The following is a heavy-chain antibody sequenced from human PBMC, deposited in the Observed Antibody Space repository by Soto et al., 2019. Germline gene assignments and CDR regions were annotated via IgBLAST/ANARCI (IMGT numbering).Heavy chain of an antibody. CDR1: GFTFSSYG. V-gene: IGHV3-30*18. J-gene: IGHJ6*02. D-gene: IGHD6-6*01. Sequence: GGSLRLSCAASGFTFSSYGMHWVRQAPGKGLEWVAVISYDGSNKYYADSVKGRFTISRDNSKTTLYLQMNSLRAEDTAVYYCAKVHGRSSFHYYGMDVWGQGTTVTVSS. CDR2: ISYDGSNK. CDR3: AKVHGRSSFHYYGMDV.